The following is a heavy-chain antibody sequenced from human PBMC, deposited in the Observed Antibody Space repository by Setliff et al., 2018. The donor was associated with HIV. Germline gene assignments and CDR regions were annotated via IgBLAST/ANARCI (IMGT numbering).Heavy chain of an antibody. V-gene: IGHV4-61*09. CDR1: GGSISSGSYY. Sequence: PSETLSLTCTVSGGSISSGSYYWSWIRQPAGKGLEWNGHIYTSGNTNHNPSLKSRVTISVDTSENQFSLKLSSVTAADTAVYYCARGNSRRLRVHYYYYYMDVWGKGTTVTVSS. CDR2: IYTSGNT. CDR3: ARGNSRRLRVHYYYYYMDV. J-gene: IGHJ6*03. D-gene: IGHD4-17*01.